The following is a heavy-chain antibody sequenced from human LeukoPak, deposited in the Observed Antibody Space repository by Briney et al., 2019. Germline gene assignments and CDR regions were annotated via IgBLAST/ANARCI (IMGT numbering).Heavy chain of an antibody. CDR2: INPNSGGT. CDR3: ARSPPGVVVVTAKIDY. D-gene: IGHD2-21*02. CDR1: GYTFTGYY. V-gene: IGHV1-2*02. Sequence: ASVKVSCKASGYTFTGYYMHWVRQAPGQGLEWMGWINPNSGGTNYAQKFQGRVTMTRETSISTAYMELSRLRSDDTAVYYCARSPPGVVVVTAKIDYWGQGTLVTVSS. J-gene: IGHJ4*02.